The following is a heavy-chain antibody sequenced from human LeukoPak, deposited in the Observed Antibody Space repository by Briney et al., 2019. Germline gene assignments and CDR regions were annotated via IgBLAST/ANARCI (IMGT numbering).Heavy chain of an antibody. Sequence: GGSLRLSCAASGFTFSSYAMHWVRQAPGKGLEWVAVISYDGSNKYYADSVKGRLTISRDNSKNTLYLQINSLRAEDTAVYYCARAGYSSGWYWHRGSGDFFDYWGQGTLVTVSS. J-gene: IGHJ4*02. D-gene: IGHD6-19*01. CDR2: ISYDGSNK. V-gene: IGHV3-30*04. CDR3: ARAGYSSGWYWHRGSGDFFDY. CDR1: GFTFSSYA.